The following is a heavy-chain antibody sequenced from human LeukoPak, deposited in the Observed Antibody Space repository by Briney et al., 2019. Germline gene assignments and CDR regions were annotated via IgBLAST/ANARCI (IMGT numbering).Heavy chain of an antibody. J-gene: IGHJ4*02. CDR3: AKRGGDGYNVDY. V-gene: IGHV3-30*02. CDR2: IWYDGSNK. D-gene: IGHD5-24*01. CDR1: GFTFSTYS. Sequence: GGSLRLSCAASGFTFSTYSMHWVRQAPGKGLEWVAFIWYDGSNKNYADSVKGRFTISRDNSKNTLYLQMNSLRAEDTAVYYCAKRGGDGYNVDYWGQGTLVTVSS.